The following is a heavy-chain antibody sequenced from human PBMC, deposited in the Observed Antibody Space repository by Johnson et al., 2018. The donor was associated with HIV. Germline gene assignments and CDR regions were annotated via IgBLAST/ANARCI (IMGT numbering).Heavy chain of an antibody. V-gene: IGHV3-15*01. CDR1: GFNVSTNN. CDR3: TTDLELAGLWFGELWDDAFDI. D-gene: IGHD3-10*01. Sequence: VQLVESGGGLIQPGGSLGLSCAASGFNVSTNNMNWVRQAPGKGLEWVGRIKSKTDGGTTDYAAPVKGRFTISRDDSKNTLYLQMNSLKTEDTAVYYCTTDLELAGLWFGELWDDAFDIWGQGTMVTVSS. J-gene: IGHJ3*02. CDR2: IKSKTDGGTT.